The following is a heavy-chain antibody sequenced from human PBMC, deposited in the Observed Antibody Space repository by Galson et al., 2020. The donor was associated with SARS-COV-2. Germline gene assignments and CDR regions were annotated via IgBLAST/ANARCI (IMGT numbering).Heavy chain of an antibody. Sequence: SEILSLTCAVSGGSISSDNYSWSWIRQPPGKGLEWIGYFYHSGNTYYNPSLKSRVTISVDRSKNRVSLKLSSVTAADTAVYYCASYRDTDYFDYWGQGTLVTVSS. J-gene: IGHJ4*02. CDR1: GGSISSDNYS. D-gene: IGHD4-4*01. CDR2: FYHSGNT. V-gene: IGHV4-30-2*01. CDR3: ASYRDTDYFDY.